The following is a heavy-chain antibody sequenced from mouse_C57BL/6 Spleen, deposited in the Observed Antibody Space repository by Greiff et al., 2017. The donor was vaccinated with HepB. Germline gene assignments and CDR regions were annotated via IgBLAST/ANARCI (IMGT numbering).Heavy chain of an antibody. J-gene: IGHJ3*01. CDR1: GYMFTDYY. V-gene: IGHV1-26*01. CDR2: INPNNGGT. Sequence: VQLQQSGPELVKPGASVKISCKASGYMFTDYYMNWVKQSHGKSLEWIGDINPNNGGTSYNQKFKGKATLTVDKSSSTAYMELRSLTSEDSPVYYCAASGYGAWFAYWGQGTLVTVSA. CDR3: AASGYGAWFAY. D-gene: IGHD3-2*02.